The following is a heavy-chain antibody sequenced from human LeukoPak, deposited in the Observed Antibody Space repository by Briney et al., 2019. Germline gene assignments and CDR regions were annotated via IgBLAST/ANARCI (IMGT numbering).Heavy chain of an antibody. CDR2: ISGSGGST. J-gene: IGHJ4*02. D-gene: IGHD2-2*01. CDR1: GFTMSTNA. Sequence: GGSLRLSCAGSGFTMSTNAMSWVRQAPGKGLEWVSAISGSGGSTYYADSVKGRFTISRDNSKNTLYLQMNSLRAEDTAVYYCAKDPGYCSSTSCYPDIDYWGQGTLVTVSS. CDR3: AKDPGYCSSTSCYPDIDY. V-gene: IGHV3-23*01.